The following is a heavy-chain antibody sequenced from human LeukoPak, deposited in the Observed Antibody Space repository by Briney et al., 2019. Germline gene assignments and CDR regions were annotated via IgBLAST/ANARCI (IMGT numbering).Heavy chain of an antibody. CDR2: MNPNSGNT. CDR1: GYTFTSYD. V-gene: IGHV1-8*01. Sequence: ASVKVSCKASGYTFTSYDTNWVRQATGQGLEWMGWMNPNSGNTGYAQKFQGRVTMTRNTSISTAYVELSSLRSEDTAVYYCARVSSTGTRYYDFWSGYLGYYYYGMDVWGQGTTVTVSS. J-gene: IGHJ6*02. D-gene: IGHD3-3*01. CDR3: ARVSSTGTRYYDFWSGYLGYYYYGMDV.